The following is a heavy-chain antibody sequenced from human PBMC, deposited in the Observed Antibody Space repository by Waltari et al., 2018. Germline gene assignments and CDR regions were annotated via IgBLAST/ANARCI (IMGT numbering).Heavy chain of an antibody. D-gene: IGHD2-15*01. Sequence: QVQLVQSGSELKKPGASVKISCKASGYIFPSYAINWVRQAPGQGLELMGWVITSTGNRTYAQGFTGRLVFSLDTSVATAYLEIHNLKAEDTAVYYCTREVVPAATIVVNWFDPWGQGTLVTVSS. CDR3: TREVVPAATIVVNWFDP. CDR2: VITSTGNR. V-gene: IGHV7-4-1*01. CDR1: GYIFPSYA. J-gene: IGHJ5*02.